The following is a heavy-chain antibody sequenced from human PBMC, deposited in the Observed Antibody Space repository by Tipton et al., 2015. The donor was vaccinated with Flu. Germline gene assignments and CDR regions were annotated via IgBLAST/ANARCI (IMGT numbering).Heavy chain of an antibody. CDR1: GYSISSGYY. CDR2: LYHSGST. D-gene: IGHD1-7*01. CDR3: ARALNYWPEAIRRWFDP. J-gene: IGHJ5*02. Sequence: LRLSCAVSGYSISSGYYWGWTRQSPGKGLEWIASLYHSGSTYYNPSLKSRVTISVDTSQNQFSLKLSSVTAADTAVYYCARALNYWPEAIRRWFDPWGQGTLVTVSS. V-gene: IGHV4-38-2*01.